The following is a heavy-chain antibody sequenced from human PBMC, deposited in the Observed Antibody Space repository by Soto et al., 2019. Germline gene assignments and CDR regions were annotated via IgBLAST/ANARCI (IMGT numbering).Heavy chain of an antibody. V-gene: IGHV3-23*01. Sequence: GGSLRLSCAASGFTFWTYAMSWVRQAPGKGLEWVSVISGAGGGTSYADSVKGRFTISRDNSKNTLYLQMNSLGVEDTAVYYCAIHPPPCYYYDSSGYYGYLQHCGHGTQVTVYS. D-gene: IGHD3-22*01. CDR2: ISGAGGGT. CDR3: AIHPPPCYYYDSSGYYGYLQH. J-gene: IGHJ1*01. CDR1: GFTFWTYA.